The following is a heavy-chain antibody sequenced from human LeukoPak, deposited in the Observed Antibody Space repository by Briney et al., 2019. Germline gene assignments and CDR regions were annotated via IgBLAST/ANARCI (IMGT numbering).Heavy chain of an antibody. V-gene: IGHV4-4*07. CDR2: IYASGST. D-gene: IGHD6-19*01. CDR1: GGAISSDD. J-gene: IGHJ4*02. Sequence: SETLSLTCTVSGGAISSDDGSWSRQPAGKGREGIGRIYASGSTNYNPSLKSRVTMSVDTSKNQFSLKLSSVTAADTAVYYCARNGFSGWYGVGEYYLDYWGQGTLVTVSS. CDR3: ARNGFSGWYGVGEYYLDY.